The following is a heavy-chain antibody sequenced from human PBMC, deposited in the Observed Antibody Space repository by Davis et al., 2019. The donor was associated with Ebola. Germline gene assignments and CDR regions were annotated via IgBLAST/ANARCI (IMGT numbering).Heavy chain of an antibody. D-gene: IGHD1-26*01. CDR1: GYTFTSYA. V-gene: IGHV1-3*01. Sequence: ASVKVSCKASGYTFTSYAMHWVRQAPGQRLEWMGWINAGNGNTKYSQKFQGRVTITRDTSASTAYMELSSLRSEDTAVYYCARGVGYIEWEQGGMDVWGQGTTVTVSS. CDR3: ARGVGYIEWEQGGMDV. J-gene: IGHJ6*02. CDR2: INAGNGNT.